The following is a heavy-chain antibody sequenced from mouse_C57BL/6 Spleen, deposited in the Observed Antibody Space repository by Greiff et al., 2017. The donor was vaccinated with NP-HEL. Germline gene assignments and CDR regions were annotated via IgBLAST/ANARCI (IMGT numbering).Heavy chain of an antibody. CDR2: IDPSDSYT. D-gene: IGHD1-1*01. CDR3: AAHYYGSSLLDY. J-gene: IGHJ2*01. CDR1: GYTFTSYW. V-gene: IGHV1-50*01. Sequence: VQLQQPGAELVKPGASVKVSCKASGYTFTSYWMQWVKQRPGQGLEWIGEIDPSDSYTNYNQKFKGKATLTVDTSSSTAYMQLSSLTSEDSAVYYCAAHYYGSSLLDYWGQGTTLTVSS.